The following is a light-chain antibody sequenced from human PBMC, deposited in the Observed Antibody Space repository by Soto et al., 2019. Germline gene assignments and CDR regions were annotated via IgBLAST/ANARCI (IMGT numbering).Light chain of an antibody. CDR1: QSFSTW. J-gene: IGKJ2*03. Sequence: DIQMTQSPSTLSASVGDRVTITCRASQSFSTWLAWYQQKPGKAPKLLIYDASSLESGVPSRFSSSGSGTEFTLTISSLQPDDFAYYYCQQYHAFYSFGQGTKLEIK. V-gene: IGKV1-5*01. CDR3: QQYHAFYS. CDR2: DAS.